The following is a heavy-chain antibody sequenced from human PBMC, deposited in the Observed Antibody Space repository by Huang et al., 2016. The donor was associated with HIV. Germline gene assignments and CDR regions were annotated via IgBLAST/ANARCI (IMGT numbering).Heavy chain of an antibody. CDR3: ARMFKYDSGGYWGNDAFDI. Sequence: QVQLQQWGAELLKPSETLSLTCAVSGGSFSGHYWTWIRQPPGRGLEWIGEIIDRGRTTYNPSLKGRVTISGDTSQSQFSLKLNSVTAADTAIYYCARMFKYDSGGYWGNDAFDIWGQGTMVTVSS. CDR2: IIDRGRT. V-gene: IGHV4-34*02. CDR1: GGSFSGHY. D-gene: IGHD3-22*01. J-gene: IGHJ3*02.